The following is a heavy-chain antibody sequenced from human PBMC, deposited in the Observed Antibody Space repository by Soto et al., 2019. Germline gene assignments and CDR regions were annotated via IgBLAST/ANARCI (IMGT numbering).Heavy chain of an antibody. V-gene: IGHV1-69*02. CDR1: GGTFSSYT. Sequence: QVQLVQSGAEVKKPGSSVKVSCKASGGTFSSYTISWVRQAPGQGLEWMGRIIPILGIANYAQKFQGRVTITADKSTRTAYMELSSLRSEDTAVYYCVSSTIFVDYWGQGTLVTVSS. CDR3: VSSTIFVDY. D-gene: IGHD3-3*01. CDR2: IIPILGIA. J-gene: IGHJ4*02.